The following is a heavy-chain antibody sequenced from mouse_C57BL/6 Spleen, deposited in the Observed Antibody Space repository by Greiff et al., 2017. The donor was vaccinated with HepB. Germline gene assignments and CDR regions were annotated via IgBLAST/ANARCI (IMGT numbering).Heavy chain of an antibody. V-gene: IGHV7-3*01. J-gene: IGHJ4*01. D-gene: IGHD1-1*01. CDR2: IRNKANGYTT. Sequence: EVKVVESGGGLVQPGGSLSLSCAASGFTFTDYYMRWVRQPPGKALEWLGFIRNKANGYTTEYSASVKGRFTISSDNSQSILYLQMNALRAEDSATYYCARLLITTVGAYYAMDYWGQGTSVTVSS. CDR3: ARLLITTVGAYYAMDY. CDR1: GFTFTDYY.